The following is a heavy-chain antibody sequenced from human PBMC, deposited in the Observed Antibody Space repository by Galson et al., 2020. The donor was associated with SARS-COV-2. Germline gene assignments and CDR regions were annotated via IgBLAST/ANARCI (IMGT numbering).Heavy chain of an antibody. CDR1: GFTLSNYA. J-gene: IGHJ3*01. D-gene: IGHD3-16*01. CDR3: AKEGDQLGGSTFDL. CDR2: IAYDGSTI. V-gene: IGHV3-30*02. Sequence: GGSLRLSCDASGFTLSNYAMHWVRQAPGKGLEWVAFIAYDGSTIYYTASVKGRFTISRDNSRNTLHLQMSSLRADDTAVYFCAKEGDQLGGSTFDLWGQGTMVTVSS.